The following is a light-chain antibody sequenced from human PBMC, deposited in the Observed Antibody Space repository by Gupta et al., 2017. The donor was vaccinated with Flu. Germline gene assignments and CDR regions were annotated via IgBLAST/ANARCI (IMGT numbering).Light chain of an antibody. CDR3: SSYTSSSLWV. J-gene: IGLJ3*02. V-gene: IGLV2-14*01. CDR1: SSDVGGYKF. Sequence: QSALTQPASVSGSPGQSFTISCTCSSSDVGGYKFVSWYQQHPGKAPKLMIYEVSDRPTGVSNRFSGSKSGNTASLTISGLQTEDEADYYCSSYTSSSLWVFGGGTKLTVL. CDR2: EVS.